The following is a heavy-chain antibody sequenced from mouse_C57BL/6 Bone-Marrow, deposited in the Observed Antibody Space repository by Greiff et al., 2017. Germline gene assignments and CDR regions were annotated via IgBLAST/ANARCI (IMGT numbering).Heavy chain of an antibody. CDR2: IYPRSGNT. CDR3: AREGGSYAMDY. J-gene: IGHJ4*01. D-gene: IGHD1-1*01. CDR1: GYTFTSYG. Sequence: QVQLQQSGAELARPGASVKLSCKASGYTFTSYGISWVKQRTGQGLEWIGEIYPRSGNTYYNEKFKGKATLTADRSSSTAYMELRSLTAEDSAVYVCAREGGSYAMDYWGQGTSVTVSS. V-gene: IGHV1-81*01.